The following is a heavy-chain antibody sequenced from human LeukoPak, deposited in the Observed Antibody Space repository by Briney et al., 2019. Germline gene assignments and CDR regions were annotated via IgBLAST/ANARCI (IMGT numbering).Heavy chain of an antibody. V-gene: IGHV1-69*13. CDR1: GGTFISYA. Sequence: ASVKVSCKASGGTFISYAISWVRQAPGQGLEWMGGIIPIFGTANYAQKFQGRVTITADESTSTAYMELSSLRSEDTAVYYCARDGGGYYYDSSGYYDMYFQHWGQGTLVTVSS. D-gene: IGHD3-22*01. J-gene: IGHJ1*01. CDR2: IIPIFGTA. CDR3: ARDGGGYYYDSSGYYDMYFQH.